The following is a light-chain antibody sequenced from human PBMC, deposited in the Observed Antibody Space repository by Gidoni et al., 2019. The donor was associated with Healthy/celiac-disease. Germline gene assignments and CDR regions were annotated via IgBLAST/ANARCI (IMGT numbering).Light chain of an antibody. CDR2: DAS. CDR3: QQRSNWPEYT. V-gene: IGKV3-11*01. Sequence: EIVLTQSPATLSLSPGERATLSCRASQSVSSYLAWYQQKPGQAPRLLIYDASNRATGTPARFSGSGSGTDFTLTISSLEPEDFAVYYWQQRSNWPEYTFXXXTKLEIK. J-gene: IGKJ2*01. CDR1: QSVSSY.